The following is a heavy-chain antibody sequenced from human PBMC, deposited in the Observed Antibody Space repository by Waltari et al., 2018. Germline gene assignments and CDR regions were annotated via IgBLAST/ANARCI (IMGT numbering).Heavy chain of an antibody. J-gene: IGHJ6*02. V-gene: IGHV4-34*01. D-gene: IGHD6-13*01. CDR1: GGSFSGYY. Sequence: QVQLQQWGAGLLKPSETLSLTCAVYGGSFSGYYWSWIRQPPGKGLEWIGEINHSGSTNHNPSLKSRVTISVDTSKNQFSLKLSSVTAADTAVYYCARGKGYSSSAYGMDVWGQGTTVTVSS. CDR3: ARGKGYSSSAYGMDV. CDR2: INHSGST.